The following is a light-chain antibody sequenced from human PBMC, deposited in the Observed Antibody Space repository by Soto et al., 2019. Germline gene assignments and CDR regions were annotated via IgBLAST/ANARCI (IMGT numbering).Light chain of an antibody. Sequence: QSALTQPASVSGSPGQSITISCTGTSSDIGSYNRVSWYQQHPGEAPKFLIYEGSKRPSGVSNRFSGSKSGNTASLTISGLQAEDEADYYCSSYAGDSTLILGGGTKLTVL. CDR3: SSYAGDSTLI. V-gene: IGLV2-23*01. CDR2: EGS. CDR1: SSDIGSYNR. J-gene: IGLJ2*01.